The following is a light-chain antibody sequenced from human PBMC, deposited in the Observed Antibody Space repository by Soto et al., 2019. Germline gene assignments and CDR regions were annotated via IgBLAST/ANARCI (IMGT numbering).Light chain of an antibody. J-gene: IGKJ1*01. CDR2: DAS. CDR3: QQRSNWPRT. Sequence: EIVLTQSPATLSLSPGERATLSCRASQSVSSYVAWYQKKPGQAPRLLLYDASNRATGIPAGFSGSGAGTDFTLTISSLEPEDFAVYYCQQRSNWPRTFGQGTKVEIK. V-gene: IGKV3-11*01. CDR1: QSVSSY.